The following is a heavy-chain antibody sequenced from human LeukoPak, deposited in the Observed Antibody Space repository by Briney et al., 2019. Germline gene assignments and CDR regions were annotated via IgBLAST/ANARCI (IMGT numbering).Heavy chain of an antibody. Sequence: QSGGSLRLSCAASGFTFSSYAMSWVRQAPGKGLEWVSAISGSGGSTYYADSVKGRFTVSRDNSKNTVYLQMNSLRAEDTAVYYCAKTPHAGGATTFDYWGQGTLVTVSS. D-gene: IGHD1-26*01. CDR3: AKTPHAGGATTFDY. CDR1: GFTFSSYA. CDR2: ISGSGGST. V-gene: IGHV3-23*01. J-gene: IGHJ4*02.